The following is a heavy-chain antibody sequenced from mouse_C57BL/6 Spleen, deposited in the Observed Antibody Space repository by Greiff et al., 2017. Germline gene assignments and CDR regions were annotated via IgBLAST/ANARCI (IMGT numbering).Heavy chain of an antibody. D-gene: IGHD2-10*02. J-gene: IGHJ2*01. V-gene: IGHV1-80*01. CDR3: AGGGYGNYVDY. CDR2: IYPGDGDT. Sequence: VMLVESGAELVKPGASVKISCTASGYAFSSYWMNWVKQRPGKGLEWIGQIYPGDGDTNYTGKFKGKATLTADKSSSTAYMQLSSLTSEDSAVYLCAGGGYGNYVDYWGQGTTLTVSS. CDR1: GYAFSSYW.